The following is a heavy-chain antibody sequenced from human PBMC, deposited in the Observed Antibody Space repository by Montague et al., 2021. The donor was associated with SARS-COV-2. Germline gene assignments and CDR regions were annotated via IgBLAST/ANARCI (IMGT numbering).Heavy chain of an antibody. CDR2: TYYRSKWYN. CDR1: GDSVSSNTVA. Sequence: CAISGDSVSSNTVAWNWFRQSPSRGLEWLGRTYYRSKWYNDYAVPMQSRVTINPDTSKNQFSLHVNSVTPEDTAVYYCARDSEYSIAYWGQGLLVTVSS. D-gene: IGHD6-6*01. J-gene: IGHJ4*02. V-gene: IGHV6-1*01. CDR3: ARDSEYSIAY.